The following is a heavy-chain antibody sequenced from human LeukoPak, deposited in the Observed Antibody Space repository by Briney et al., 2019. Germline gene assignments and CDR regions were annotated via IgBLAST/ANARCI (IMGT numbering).Heavy chain of an antibody. D-gene: IGHD2-2*02. J-gene: IGHJ5*02. CDR1: GGSFSGFY. Sequence: LETLSLTWAVYGGSFSGFYWGWIRQPPGEGLEWIWEINHSGSTNYNPSLKSRVTISVDTSKNQFSLKLSSVTAADTAVYYCARQAVPAAIKGNWFDPWGQGTLVTVSS. CDR2: INHSGST. CDR3: ARQAVPAAIKGNWFDP. V-gene: IGHV4-34*01.